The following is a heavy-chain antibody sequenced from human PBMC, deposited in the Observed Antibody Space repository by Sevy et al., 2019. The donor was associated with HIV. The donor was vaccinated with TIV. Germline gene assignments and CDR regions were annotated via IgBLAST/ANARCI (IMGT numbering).Heavy chain of an antibody. D-gene: IGHD3-10*01. J-gene: IGHJ4*02. CDR2: IRGSGGST. Sequence: GGSLRLSCAASGFTFSSYAMSWVRQAPGKGLEWVSAIRGSGGSTYYADSVKGRFTISRDNSKNTLYLQMNSLRAEDTAVYYCAKPSDPESDFDYWGQGTLVTVSS. V-gene: IGHV3-23*01. CDR1: GFTFSSYA. CDR3: AKPSDPESDFDY.